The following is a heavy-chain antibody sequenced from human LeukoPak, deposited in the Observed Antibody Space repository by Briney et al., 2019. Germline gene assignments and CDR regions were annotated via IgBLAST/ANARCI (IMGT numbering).Heavy chain of an antibody. J-gene: IGHJ4*02. CDR3: ARGTLDILVVVACSPFDY. D-gene: IGHD2-15*01. CDR2: INHSGST. Sequence: PSETLSLTCAVYGGSFNGYYWSWIRQPPGKGLERIGEINHSGSTNYNPSLKSRVTISVDTSKNQFSLKLSSVTAADTAVYYRARGTLDILVVVACSPFDYWGRGTLVTVSS. V-gene: IGHV4-34*01. CDR1: GGSFNGYY.